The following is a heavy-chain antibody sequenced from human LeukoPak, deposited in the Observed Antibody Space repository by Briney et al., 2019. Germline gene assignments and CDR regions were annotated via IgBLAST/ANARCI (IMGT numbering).Heavy chain of an antibody. J-gene: IGHJ4*02. CDR3: ARDLYGSGSLYDY. Sequence: PGGSLRLSCAASGFTFSSYWMSWVRQAPGKGLEWVANIKEDGSDQYYVDSVKGRFTISRDNPNNLLYLQMNSLRDEDTAVYYCARDLYGSGSLYDYWGQGTLVTVSS. CDR2: IKEDGSDQ. D-gene: IGHD3-10*01. V-gene: IGHV3-7*01. CDR1: GFTFSSYW.